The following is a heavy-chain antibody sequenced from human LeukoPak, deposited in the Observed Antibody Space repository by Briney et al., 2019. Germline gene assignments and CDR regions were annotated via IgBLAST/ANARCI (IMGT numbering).Heavy chain of an antibody. CDR1: GYTFSHNH. CDR2: ISPDNSGT. Sequence: GASVKVSCKASGYTFSHNHMYWIRQAPGQGLECMGWISPDNSGTNYAQKFQGRITMTGDTSISTGYMELSSLTSDDTAIYFCARELGRNAFDVWGQGTLVTVS. D-gene: IGHD3-10*01. V-gene: IGHV1-2*02. J-gene: IGHJ3*01. CDR3: ARELGRNAFDV.